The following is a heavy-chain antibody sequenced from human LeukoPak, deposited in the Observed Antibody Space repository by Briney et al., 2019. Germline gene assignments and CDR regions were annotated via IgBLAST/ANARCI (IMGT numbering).Heavy chain of an antibody. Sequence: GESLKISCKGSGYSFTSYWIGWVRQMPGKGLEWMGIIYPGDSDTRYSPSFQGQVTISAHKSISTAYLQWSSLKASDPAMYYCARLWAYCGGDCYLLNWFDPWGQGTLVTVSS. J-gene: IGHJ5*02. CDR1: GYSFTSYW. V-gene: IGHV5-51*01. D-gene: IGHD2-21*02. CDR2: IYPGDSDT. CDR3: ARLWAYCGGDCYLLNWFDP.